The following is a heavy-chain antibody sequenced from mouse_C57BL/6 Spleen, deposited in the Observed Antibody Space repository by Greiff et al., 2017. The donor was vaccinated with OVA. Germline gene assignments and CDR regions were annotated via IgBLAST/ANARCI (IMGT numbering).Heavy chain of an antibody. Sequence: QVQLQQSGPELVKPGASVKISCKASGYAFSSSWMNWVKQRPGTGLEWIGRIYPGDGATNYNGKFKGKATLTADKSSSTAYMQLSSLTSEDSAVYCCARGGYYSNYEDAMDYWGQGTSVTVSS. CDR3: ARGGYYSNYEDAMDY. D-gene: IGHD2-5*01. V-gene: IGHV1-82*01. J-gene: IGHJ4*01. CDR1: GYAFSSSW. CDR2: IYPGDGAT.